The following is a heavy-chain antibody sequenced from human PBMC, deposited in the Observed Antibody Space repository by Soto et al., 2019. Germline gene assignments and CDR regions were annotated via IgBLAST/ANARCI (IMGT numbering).Heavy chain of an antibody. CDR2: LIPILGIA. CDR3: ASDCSGGSCSHRQDYYYYMDV. J-gene: IGHJ6*03. V-gene: IGHV1-69*02. D-gene: IGHD2-15*01. CDR1: GGTFSSYT. Sequence: QVQLVQSGAEVKKPGSSVKVSCKASGGTFSSYTISWVRQAPGQGLAWMGRLIPILGIANYAQKFQGRVTITADKATSTAYRELSSLRSEDTAVDYWASDCSGGSCSHRQDYYYYMDVGGKGTTVTVSS.